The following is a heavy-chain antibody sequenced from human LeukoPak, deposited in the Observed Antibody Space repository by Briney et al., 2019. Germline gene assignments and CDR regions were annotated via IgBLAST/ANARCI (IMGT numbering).Heavy chain of an antibody. D-gene: IGHD6-6*01. CDR1: GFTFSSYA. Sequence: GRSLRLSCAAAGFTFSSYAMYWVRQAPGKGLEWVAVISYDGNNKYYADSVKDRFTISRDDSKNTLSLQMNSLRAEDTAVYYCARGAPERISSSTNYYFDYWGQGTLVTVSS. J-gene: IGHJ4*02. CDR2: ISYDGNNK. CDR3: ARGAPERISSSTNYYFDY. V-gene: IGHV3-30-3*01.